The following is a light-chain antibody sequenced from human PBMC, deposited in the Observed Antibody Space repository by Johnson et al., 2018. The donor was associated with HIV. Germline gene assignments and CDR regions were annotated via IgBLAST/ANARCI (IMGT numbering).Light chain of an antibody. CDR3: GTWDSSLSALYV. CDR1: SSNIGNNY. J-gene: IGLJ1*01. V-gene: IGLV1-51*02. CDR2: ENN. Sequence: QPVLTQPPSVSAAPGQKVTISCSGSSSNIGNNYVSWYQQLPGTAPKLLIYENNKRPSGIPDRFSGSKSGTSATLVITGLQTGDEADYYCGTWDSSLSALYVFGTGTKVTVL.